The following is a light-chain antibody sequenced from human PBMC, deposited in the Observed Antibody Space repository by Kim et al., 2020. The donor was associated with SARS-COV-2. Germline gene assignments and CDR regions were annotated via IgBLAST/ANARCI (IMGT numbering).Light chain of an antibody. V-gene: IGKV3-20*01. CDR3: QQYGSSLWT. J-gene: IGKJ1*01. CDR2: AAS. Sequence: SPGERATLSCRASQSVSSSYLAWYQQKPGQAPRLLIYAASSRATGIPDRFSGSESGTDFTLTISRLEPEDFAVYYCQQYGSSLWTFGLGTKVDIK. CDR1: QSVSSSY.